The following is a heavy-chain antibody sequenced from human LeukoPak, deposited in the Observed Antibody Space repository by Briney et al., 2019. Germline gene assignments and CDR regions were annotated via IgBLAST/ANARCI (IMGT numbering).Heavy chain of an antibody. CDR2: ISSSGSTI. D-gene: IGHD6-13*01. J-gene: IGHJ4*02. V-gene: IGHV3-48*03. CDR1: GFTFSSYE. CDR3: ARGGVLTAAGTDY. Sequence: GGSLRLSCAASGFTFSSYEMNWVRQAPGKGLEWVSYISSSGSTIYYADSVKGRFTISRDKAKNSLYLQMNSLRAEDTAVYYCARGGVLTAAGTDYWGQGTLVTVSS.